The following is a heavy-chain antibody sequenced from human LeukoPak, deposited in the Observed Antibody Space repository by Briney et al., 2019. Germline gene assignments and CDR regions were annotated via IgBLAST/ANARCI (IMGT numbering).Heavy chain of an antibody. CDR1: GFTFSPYW. Sequence: GGSLRLSCAASGFTFSPYWMSWVRQAPGKGLEWVANVKQDGSETNYVDSVKGRFTISRDNAKNSLFLQMNSLRVEDTAVYYCASTQTFGYWGQGTLVTVSS. J-gene: IGHJ4*02. V-gene: IGHV3-7*05. CDR3: ASTQTFGY. CDR2: VKQDGSET.